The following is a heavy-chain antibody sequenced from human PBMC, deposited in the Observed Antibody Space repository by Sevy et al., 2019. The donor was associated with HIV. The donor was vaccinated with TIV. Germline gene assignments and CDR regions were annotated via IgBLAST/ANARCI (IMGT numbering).Heavy chain of an antibody. Sequence: GGSLRLSCAASGFTFSSYSMNWVRQAPGKGLEWVSSISSSSSYIYYADSVKGRFTISRDNAKNSLYLKMNSLGAEDTAVYYCARDIPAPGGSSAADWGQGTLVTVSS. CDR3: ARDIPAPGGSSAAD. V-gene: IGHV3-21*01. CDR1: GFTFSSYS. D-gene: IGHD6-6*01. J-gene: IGHJ4*02. CDR2: ISSSSSYI.